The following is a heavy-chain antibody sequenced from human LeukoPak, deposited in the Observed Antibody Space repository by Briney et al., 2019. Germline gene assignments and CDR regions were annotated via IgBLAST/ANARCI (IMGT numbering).Heavy chain of an antibody. J-gene: IGHJ4*02. CDR2: IYHTGST. CDR3: ARVSDSRAVGPFDY. D-gene: IGHD3-10*01. CDR1: GGSISSNSYY. V-gene: IGHV4-39*07. Sequence: SETLSLTCTVSGGSISSNSYYWGWIRQSPGKGLEWIANIYHTGSTYYNPTLKSRITISVDTSKSQFSLELSSVTAADTAIYYCARVSDSRAVGPFDYWGQGTLVTVSS.